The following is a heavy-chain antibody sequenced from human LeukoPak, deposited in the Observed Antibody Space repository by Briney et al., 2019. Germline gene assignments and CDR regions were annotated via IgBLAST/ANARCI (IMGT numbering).Heavy chain of an antibody. V-gene: IGHV4-61*08. Sequence: SQTLSLTCTVSGASIRSGDYYWSWIRQPPGKGLEWIGYIYYSGSTNYNPSLKSRVTISVDTSKNQFSLKLTSVTAADTAVYYCARGVGAVYWYFDLWGRGTLVTVSS. D-gene: IGHD1-26*01. J-gene: IGHJ2*01. CDR2: IYYSGST. CDR3: ARGVGAVYWYFDL. CDR1: GASIRSGDYY.